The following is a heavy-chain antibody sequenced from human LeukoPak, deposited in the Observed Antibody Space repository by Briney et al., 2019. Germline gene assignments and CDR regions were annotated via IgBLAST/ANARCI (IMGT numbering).Heavy chain of an antibody. Sequence: SGPTLGLSCAAPEITFSSCWQHWVRAAPGKRLVWVSRINSDGSSITYADSVKGRFTISRDNAKNTLYLQMNSLRVEDTAVYYCAREGHVSGYDFDCWGQGTLVIVSS. J-gene: IGHJ4*02. V-gene: IGHV3-74*03. CDR2: INSDGSSI. CDR1: EITFSSCW. CDR3: AREGHVSGYDFDC. D-gene: IGHD5-12*01.